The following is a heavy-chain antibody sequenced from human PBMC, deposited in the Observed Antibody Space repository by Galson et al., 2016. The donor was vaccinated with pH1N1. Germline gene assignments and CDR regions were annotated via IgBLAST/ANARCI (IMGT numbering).Heavy chain of an antibody. CDR3: ARIRIDTGWYDDR. CDR1: GFTFSTYW. Sequence: SLRLSCAASGFTFSTYWMNWVRQAPGKGLEWVANINQDGSDKYYVDSVKGRFTISRDNSRNTLFLQMNSLRAEDTAVDYWARIRIDTGWYDDRWGQGTLVTVSS. J-gene: IGHJ5*02. D-gene: IGHD6-19*01. V-gene: IGHV3-7*03. CDR2: INQDGSDK.